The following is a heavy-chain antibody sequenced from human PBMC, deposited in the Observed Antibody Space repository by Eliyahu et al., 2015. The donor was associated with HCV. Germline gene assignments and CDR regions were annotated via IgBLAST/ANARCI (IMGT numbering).Heavy chain of an antibody. Sequence: QMQLVESGGGAVQPGRSLRLSCAAXGFPFSSYGMHWVRQAPGKGLEWVAVISSDGSHKYYADSVKGRFISSRDNFRNTLFLQMNSLRVEDTAVYYCAKDFAVTTTSNYAMDVWGRGTMVTVSS. D-gene: IGHD2-2*01. CDR1: GFPFSSYG. CDR2: ISSDGSHK. CDR3: AKDFAVTTTSNYAMDV. V-gene: IGHV3-30*18. J-gene: IGHJ6*02.